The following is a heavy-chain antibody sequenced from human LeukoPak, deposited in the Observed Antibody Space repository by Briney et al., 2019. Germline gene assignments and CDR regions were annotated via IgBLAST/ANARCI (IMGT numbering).Heavy chain of an antibody. D-gene: IGHD6-19*01. CDR2: IYYSGST. CDR3: ASPRGGGWYGRFDY. CDR1: GGSISSGGYY. J-gene: IGHJ4*02. Sequence: PSETLSLTCTVSGGSISSGGYYWSWIRQHPGKGLEWIGYIYYSGSTYYNPSLKSRVTISVDTSKNQFSLKLSSVTAPDTAVYYCASPRGGGWYGRFDYWGQGTLVTVSS. V-gene: IGHV4-31*03.